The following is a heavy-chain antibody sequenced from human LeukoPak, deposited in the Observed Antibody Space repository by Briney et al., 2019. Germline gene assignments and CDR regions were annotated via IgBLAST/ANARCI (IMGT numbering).Heavy chain of an antibody. D-gene: IGHD3-22*01. CDR2: IYDSGST. Sequence: SETLSLTCTVSGGSISSGSYYWSWIRQPAGKGLEWIGYIYDSGSTNYNPSLKSRVTISVDTSKNQFSLKLSSVTAADTAVYYCACLTTADAFDIWGQRTMVTVSS. V-gene: IGHV4-61*10. CDR3: ACLTTADAFDI. CDR1: GGSISSGSYY. J-gene: IGHJ3*02.